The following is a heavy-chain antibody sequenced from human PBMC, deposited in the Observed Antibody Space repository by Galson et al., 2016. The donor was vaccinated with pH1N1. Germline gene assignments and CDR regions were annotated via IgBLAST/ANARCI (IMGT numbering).Heavy chain of an antibody. CDR3: ATGTGSSGMDV. D-gene: IGHD3-10*01. V-gene: IGHV1-69*02. Sequence: SCKASGGTPSRHTISWVRQAPGQGLEWMGRILPIVGITNYAQKLQGRVTIIADRFTSTVSMELSGLTSDDTAVYYCATGTGSSGMDVWDQGTTVTVSS. CDR2: ILPIVGIT. CDR1: GGTPSRHT. J-gene: IGHJ6*02.